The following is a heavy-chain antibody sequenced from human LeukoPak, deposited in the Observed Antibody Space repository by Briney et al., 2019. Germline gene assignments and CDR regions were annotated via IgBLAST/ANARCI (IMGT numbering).Heavy chain of an antibody. CDR3: AREVSARDGSLGRPFDY. CDR2: IYSSGST. Sequence: XXTLSLTCTVXGGSTTDYFWSWIRQPAGKGLEWIGRIYSSGSTNYNASLKSRVTMSVDTSKNQFSLKLSSVTAADTAVYYCAREVSARDGSLGRPFDYWGQGTLVTVSS. V-gene: IGHV4-4*07. D-gene: IGHD5-24*01. CDR1: GGSTTDYF. J-gene: IGHJ4*02.